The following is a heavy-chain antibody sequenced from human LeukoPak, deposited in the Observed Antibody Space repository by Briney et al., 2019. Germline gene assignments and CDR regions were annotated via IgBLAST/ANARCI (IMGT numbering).Heavy chain of an antibody. CDR2: IQFDGTNE. J-gene: IGHJ3*02. Sequence: PGGSLRLSCAASGFTFMTYGMHWARQAPGKGLEWVAFIQFDGTNEYYADSVTGRFTISRDNSKNTLYVQMNSLRAEDTAVYYCAKEGAGGYYPNDAFDIWGQGTMVTVSS. CDR1: GFTFMTYG. D-gene: IGHD3-22*01. V-gene: IGHV3-30*02. CDR3: AKEGAGGYYPNDAFDI.